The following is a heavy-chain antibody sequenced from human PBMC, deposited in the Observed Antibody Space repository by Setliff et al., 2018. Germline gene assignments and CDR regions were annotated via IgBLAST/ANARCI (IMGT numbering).Heavy chain of an antibody. D-gene: IGHD3-10*01. CDR1: GYTFTSYA. Sequence: ASVKVSCKASGYTFTSYALHWVRQAPGQRLEWMGWINTGNGNTKYSEKFQGRVTFTRDTSTSTAYMELSSLKSEDTAVYYCARNRGLDIDYWGQGTLVTVSS. CDR3: ARNRGLDIDY. V-gene: IGHV1-3*04. J-gene: IGHJ4*02. CDR2: INTGNGNT.